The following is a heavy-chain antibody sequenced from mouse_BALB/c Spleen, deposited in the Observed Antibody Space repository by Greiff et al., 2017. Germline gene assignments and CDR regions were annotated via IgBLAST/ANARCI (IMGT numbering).Heavy chain of an antibody. CDR3: AIRSAWFAY. CDR1: GFAFSSYD. J-gene: IGHJ3*01. V-gene: IGHV5-12-1*01. CDR2: ISSGGGST. Sequence: EVQGVESGGGLVKPGGSLKLSCAASGFAFSSYDMSWVRQTPEKRLEWVAYISSGGGSTYYPDTVKGRFTISRDNAKNTLYLQMSSLKSEDTAMYYCAIRSAWFAYWGQGTLVTVSA.